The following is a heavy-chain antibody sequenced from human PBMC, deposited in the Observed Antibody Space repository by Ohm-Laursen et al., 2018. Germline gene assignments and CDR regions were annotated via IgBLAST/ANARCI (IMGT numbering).Heavy chain of an antibody. J-gene: IGHJ5*02. Sequence: SLRLSCTAPGFTFNTHAMHWVRQAPGKGLEWVSVIWYDGSNDQYADSVKGRFTISRDNSKNMLYLQMNSLRVEDTAVYSCAREGFGDNLRGWIDPWGQGTLVIVSS. CDR3: AREGFGDNLRGWIDP. V-gene: IGHV3-33*01. CDR2: IWYDGSND. CDR1: GFTFNTHA. D-gene: IGHD3-10*01.